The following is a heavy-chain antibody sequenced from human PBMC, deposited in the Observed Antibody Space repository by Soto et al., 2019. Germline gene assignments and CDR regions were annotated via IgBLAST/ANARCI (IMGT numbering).Heavy chain of an antibody. CDR1: GFIFSSYA. Sequence: EVQVLESGGGLVQPGGSLRLSCAASGFIFSSYAMSWVHQAPGKGLEWVSVISGTDGGTYYGDSVKGRFTISRDNSKNTLYLQMNSLRAEDTAVYYCAKEMSGYTSSCINYWGQGTLVTVSS. V-gene: IGHV3-23*01. D-gene: IGHD6-13*01. CDR2: ISGTDGGT. J-gene: IGHJ4*02. CDR3: AKEMSGYTSSCINY.